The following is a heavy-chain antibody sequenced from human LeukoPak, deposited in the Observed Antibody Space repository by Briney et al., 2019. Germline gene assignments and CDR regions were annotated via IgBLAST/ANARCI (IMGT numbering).Heavy chain of an antibody. D-gene: IGHD5-12*01. V-gene: IGHV3-23*01. CDR1: GFTFSSYA. Sequence: GGSLRLSCAASGFTFSSYAMNWVRQAPGKGLEWVSKISGSGGRIYYADSVKGRFTISRDTSKNTLYLQMNSLRAEDTAVYYCARPGGYGGDVSWARELDYWGQGTLVTVSS. CDR3: ARPGGYGGDVSWARELDY. CDR2: ISGSGGRI. J-gene: IGHJ4*02.